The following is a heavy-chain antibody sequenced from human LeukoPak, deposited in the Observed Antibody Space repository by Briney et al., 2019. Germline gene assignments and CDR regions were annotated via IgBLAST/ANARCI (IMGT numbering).Heavy chain of an antibody. CDR1: GFTFSSYA. J-gene: IGHJ3*02. CDR3: ARALLNYDILTGYSQSAFDI. V-gene: IGHV3-23*01. Sequence: GGSLRLSCAASGFTFSSYAMSWARQAPGKGLEWVSAISGSGGSTYYADSVKGRFTISRDNSKNTLYLQMNSLRAEDTAVYYCARALLNYDILTGYSQSAFDIWGQGTMVTVSS. CDR2: ISGSGGST. D-gene: IGHD3-9*01.